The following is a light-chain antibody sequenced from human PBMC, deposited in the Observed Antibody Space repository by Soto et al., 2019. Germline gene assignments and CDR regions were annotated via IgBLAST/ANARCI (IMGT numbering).Light chain of an antibody. CDR2: GAS. CDR1: QSVSSN. V-gene: IGKV3-15*01. CDR3: QQYNNWPAIT. Sequence: EIVMTQSPATLAVSPGERGTISRRASQSVSSNLAWYQKKPGQAPRLIXYGASTRATGIPARFCGSGSGAELTLTISSLQSEDFAVYYCQQYNNWPAITFGQGTRLEI. J-gene: IGKJ5*01.